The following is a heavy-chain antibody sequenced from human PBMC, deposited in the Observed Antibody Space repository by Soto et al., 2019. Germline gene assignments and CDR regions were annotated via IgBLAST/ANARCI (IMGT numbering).Heavy chain of an antibody. V-gene: IGHV5-51*01. J-gene: IGHJ3*02. CDR2: IYPGDSDT. CDR1: GHIFTNYW. Sequence: PGESLKISCQGSGHIFTNYWIGWVRQMPGKGLEWMGFIYPGDSDTRYSPSFQGQVTISADKSISTAYLQWSSLKASDTAMHYCAWRGAAAGAGTHAFDIWGQGTMVTVSS. D-gene: IGHD6-13*01. CDR3: AWRGAAAGAGTHAFDI.